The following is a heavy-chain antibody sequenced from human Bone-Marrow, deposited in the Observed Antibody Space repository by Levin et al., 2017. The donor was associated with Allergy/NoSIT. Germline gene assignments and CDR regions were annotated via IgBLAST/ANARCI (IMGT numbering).Heavy chain of an antibody. J-gene: IGHJ4*02. D-gene: IGHD3-16*02. CDR2: INHSGST. V-gene: IGHV4-34*01. CDR3: AGYHPYYFDY. CDR1: GGSFSSYY. Sequence: SQTLSLTCEVYGGSFSSYYWSWIRQPPGKGLEWIGEINHSGSTNYNPSLYGRVTISLDTSINHFSLRLSSVTAADTAVYYCAGYHPYYFDYWGQGSLVTVSS.